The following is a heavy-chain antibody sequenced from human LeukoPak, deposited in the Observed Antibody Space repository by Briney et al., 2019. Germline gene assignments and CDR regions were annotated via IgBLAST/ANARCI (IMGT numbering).Heavy chain of an antibody. CDR2: VYHSGST. CDR3: ARRPGY. J-gene: IGHJ4*02. Sequence: PSETLSLTCTVSGGSISSSSYYWGWIRQPPGKGLEWIGSVYHSGSTYYNPSLKSRVTISVDTSKNQFSLKLSSVTAADTAVYYCARRPGYWGQGTLVTVSS. D-gene: IGHD7-27*01. CDR1: GGSISSSSYY. V-gene: IGHV4-39*07.